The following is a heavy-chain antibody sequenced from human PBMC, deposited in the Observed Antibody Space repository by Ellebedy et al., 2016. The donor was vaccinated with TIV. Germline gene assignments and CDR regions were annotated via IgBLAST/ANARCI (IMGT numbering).Heavy chain of an antibody. CDR1: GGTFSSYA. V-gene: IGHV1-69*04. CDR2: IIPMLGIV. D-gene: IGHD2-8*01. CDR3: ATDLRYCTNGVCFKRFDAFDI. J-gene: IGHJ3*02. Sequence: AASVKVSCKASGGTFSSYAISWVRQAPGQGLEWMGRIIPMLGIVNYAQKFQGRVTITADKSTSTAYMDLSSLRSEDTAVFYCATDLRYCTNGVCFKRFDAFDIWGQGTMVTVSS.